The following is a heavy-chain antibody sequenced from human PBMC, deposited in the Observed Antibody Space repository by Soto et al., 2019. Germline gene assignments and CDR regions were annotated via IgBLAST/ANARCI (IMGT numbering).Heavy chain of an antibody. CDR1: GFTFSSYS. J-gene: IGHJ6*03. CDR3: ARDFEEQYYYYYYMDV. V-gene: IGHV3-48*01. CDR2: ISSSSSTI. Sequence: GGSLRLSCAASGFTFSSYSMNWVRQAPGKGLEWVSYISSSSSTIYYADSVKGRFTISRDNAKNSLYLQMNSLRAEDTAVYYCARDFEEQYYYYYYMDVWGKGTTVTVSS.